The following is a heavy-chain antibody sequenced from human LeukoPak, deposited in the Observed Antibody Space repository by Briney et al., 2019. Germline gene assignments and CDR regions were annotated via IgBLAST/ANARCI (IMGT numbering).Heavy chain of an antibody. CDR1: GGSLSGYY. CDR3: ARGRGQLVFLDY. CDR2: INHSGST. J-gene: IGHJ4*02. D-gene: IGHD6-6*01. Sequence: PSETLSLTCAVYGGSLSGYYWSWIRHPPGEGLEWIGEINHSGSTNYNPSLKSLVPISVDTSKHQFSLKLSSVTAADTAVYYWARGRGQLVFLDYWGQGTLVTVSS. V-gene: IGHV4-34*01.